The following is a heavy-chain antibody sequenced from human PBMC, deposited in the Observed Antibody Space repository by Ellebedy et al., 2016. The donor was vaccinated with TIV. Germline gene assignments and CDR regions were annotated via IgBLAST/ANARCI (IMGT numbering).Heavy chain of an antibody. V-gene: IGHV4-4*02. CDR3: ACLPDYRVGFVDAPMVWGH. CDR1: DDYISRSNW. J-gene: IGHJ4*02. CDR2: ISHTGST. Sequence: SETLSLTCAVSDDYISRSNWWSWVRQPPGKGLEWIGEISHTGSTNSNPSLKSRLTISVDESKNQFSLKLTSVTAADTAIYYCACLPDYRVGFVDAPMVWGHWGQGTLVTVSA. D-gene: IGHD3-10*01.